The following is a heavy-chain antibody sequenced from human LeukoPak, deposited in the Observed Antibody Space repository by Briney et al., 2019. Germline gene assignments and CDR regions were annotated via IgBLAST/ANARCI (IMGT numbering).Heavy chain of an antibody. CDR3: AKRAARSFDY. CDR1: GFTFSSYG. V-gene: IGHV3-23*01. J-gene: IGHJ4*02. CDR2: ISGSGGST. Sequence: PGGTLRLSCAASGFTFSSYGTNWVRQAPGKGLEWVSAISGSGGSTYYADSVKGRFTISRDNSKNTLYLQINSLRAEDTAVYYCAKRAARSFDYWGQGTLVTVSS. D-gene: IGHD6-6*01.